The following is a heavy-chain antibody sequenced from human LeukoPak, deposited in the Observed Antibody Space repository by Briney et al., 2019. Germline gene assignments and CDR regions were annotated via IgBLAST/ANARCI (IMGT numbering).Heavy chain of an antibody. Sequence: ASVKVSCKASGGTFSSYAISWVRQAPGQGLEWMGRIIPIFGTANYAQKFQGRVTITADKSTSTAYMELSSLRSEDTAVYYCASHILYSSGWSFDYSGQRTLVTFSS. J-gene: IGHJ4*02. CDR2: IIPIFGTA. CDR1: GGTFSSYA. CDR3: ASHILYSSGWSFDY. V-gene: IGHV1-69*06. D-gene: IGHD6-19*01.